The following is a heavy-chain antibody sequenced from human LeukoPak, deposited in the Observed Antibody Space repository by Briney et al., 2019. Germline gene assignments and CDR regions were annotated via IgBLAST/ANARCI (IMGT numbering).Heavy chain of an antibody. CDR3: AIRRGGSSYASRQWFDP. CDR1: GGTFSSYA. J-gene: IGHJ5*02. CDR2: IIPIFGTA. V-gene: IGHV1-69*13. D-gene: IGHD5-18*01. Sequence: SVKVSCKASGGTFSSYAISWVRQAPGQGLEWMGGIIPIFGTANYAQKFQGRVTITADESTSKAYMELSSLRSEDTAVYYCAIRRGGSSYASRQWFDPWGQGTLVTVSS.